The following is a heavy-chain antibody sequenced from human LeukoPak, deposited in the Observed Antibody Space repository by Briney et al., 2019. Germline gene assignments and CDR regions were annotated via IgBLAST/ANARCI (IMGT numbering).Heavy chain of an antibody. CDR3: ARDWDTYCGGDCTDAFDI. D-gene: IGHD2-21*01. V-gene: IGHV4-30-4*08. J-gene: IGHJ3*02. CDR1: GGSTSSGDYY. Sequence: SETLSLTCTVSGGSTSSGDYYWSWIRQPPGKGLEWIGYIYYSGSTYYNPSLKSRVTISVDTSKNQFSLKLSSVTAADTAVYYCARDWDTYCGGDCTDAFDIWGQGTMVTVSS. CDR2: IYYSGST.